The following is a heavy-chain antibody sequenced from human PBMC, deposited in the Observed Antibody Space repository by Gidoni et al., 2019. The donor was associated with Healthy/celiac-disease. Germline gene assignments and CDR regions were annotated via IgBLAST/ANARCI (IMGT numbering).Heavy chain of an antibody. CDR1: GGSFSGYY. CDR3: ARVTVTTRIILRYFDL. V-gene: IGHV4-34*01. Sequence: QVQLQQWGAGLLKPSETLSLTCAVYGGSFSGYYWSWIRQPPGKGLEWIGEINHSGSTNYNPSLKSRVTISVDTSKNQFSLKLSSVTAADTAVYYCARVTVTTRIILRYFDLWGRGTLVTVSS. D-gene: IGHD4-17*01. CDR2: INHSGST. J-gene: IGHJ2*01.